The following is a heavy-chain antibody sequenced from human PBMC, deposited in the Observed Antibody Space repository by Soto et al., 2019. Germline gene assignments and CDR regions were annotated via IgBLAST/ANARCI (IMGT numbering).Heavy chain of an antibody. Sequence: SGPTLVNPTQTLTLTCTFSGFSLSTSGVGVGWIRQPPGKALEWLALIYWNDDKRYSPSLKSRLTITKDTSKNQVVLTMTNMDPVDTATYYCARQGIAVAGSGAFDIWGQGTMVTVSS. CDR3: ARQGIAVAGSGAFDI. J-gene: IGHJ3*02. CDR1: GFSLSTSGVG. CDR2: IYWNDDK. D-gene: IGHD6-19*01. V-gene: IGHV2-5*01.